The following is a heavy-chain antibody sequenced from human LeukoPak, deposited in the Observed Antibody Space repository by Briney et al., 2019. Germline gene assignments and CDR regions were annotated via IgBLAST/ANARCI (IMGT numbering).Heavy chain of an antibody. Sequence: GGSLRLSCAASGFSVSDNYMSWVRQAPGKGLEWVSVIYSNGKAYYTDSVKGRFTISRDIAQNTLFLQMNNLRAEDTAVYYCARVARYNWNDLDYWGQGTLVTVSS. CDR1: GFSVSDNY. V-gene: IGHV3-66*01. CDR2: IYSNGKA. CDR3: ARVARYNWNDLDY. D-gene: IGHD1-1*01. J-gene: IGHJ4*02.